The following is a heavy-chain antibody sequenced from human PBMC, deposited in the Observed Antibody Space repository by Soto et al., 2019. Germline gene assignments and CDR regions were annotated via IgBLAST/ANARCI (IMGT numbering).Heavy chain of an antibody. CDR3: ARDWDIVILSVPIPNYNYGMDV. D-gene: IGHD2-15*01. Sequence: GGSLRLSCEGSGFTFSAYAMNWVRQAPGKGLEWVSYISSRSDTLYYADSVKGRFTISRNNAKNSVYLQVNNLRDEDTAVYYCARDWDIVILSVPIPNYNYGMDVWGQGTTVTVSS. CDR1: GFTFSAYA. V-gene: IGHV3-48*02. CDR2: ISSRSDTL. J-gene: IGHJ6*02.